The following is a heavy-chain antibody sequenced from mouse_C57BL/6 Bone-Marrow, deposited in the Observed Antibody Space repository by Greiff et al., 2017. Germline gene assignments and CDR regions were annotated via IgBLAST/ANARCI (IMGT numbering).Heavy chain of an antibody. Sequence: EVQLQQSGAELVRPGASVKLSCTASGYNFTDDYMHWVKQRPEQGLEWIGWIDPENGDTEYASKFQGKVTITADTSSNTVYLQLSSLTSEDPAVXYCTSWDYVVWFAYWGQGTLVTVSA. CDR3: TSWDYVVWFAY. D-gene: IGHD2-4*01. J-gene: IGHJ3*01. V-gene: IGHV14-4*01. CDR2: IDPENGDT. CDR1: GYNFTDDY.